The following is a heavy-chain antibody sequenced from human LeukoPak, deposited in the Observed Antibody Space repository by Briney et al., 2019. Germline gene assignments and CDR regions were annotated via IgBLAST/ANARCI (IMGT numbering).Heavy chain of an antibody. CDR3: ARDALYSYSPPGDY. CDR1: GYTFTSYY. J-gene: IGHJ4*02. D-gene: IGHD1-26*01. Sequence: ASVKVSYKASGYTFTSYYMHWVRQAPGQGLEWMGIINGNGGSTRYAQKFQGRVTMTVDMSTSTVYMELNSLRSVDTAVYYCARDALYSYSPPGDYWGQGTLVTVSS. V-gene: IGHV1-46*01. CDR2: INGNGGST.